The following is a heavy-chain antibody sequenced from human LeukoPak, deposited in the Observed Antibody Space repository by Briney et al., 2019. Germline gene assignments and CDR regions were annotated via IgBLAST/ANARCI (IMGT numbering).Heavy chain of an antibody. CDR2: IYYSGST. V-gene: IGHV4-39*07. J-gene: IGHJ4*02. D-gene: IGHD6-25*01. CDR1: GGSISSSSYY. CDR3: ARRGYSSGWNRFDY. Sequence: PSETLSLTCTVSGGSISSSSYYWGWIRQPPGKGLEWIGSIYYSGSTYYNPSLKSRVTISVDTSKNQFSLKLSSVTAADTAVYYCARRGYSSGWNRFDYWGQGTLVTVSS.